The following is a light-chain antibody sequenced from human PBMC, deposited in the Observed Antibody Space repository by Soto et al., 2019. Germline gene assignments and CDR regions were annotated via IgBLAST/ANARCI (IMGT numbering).Light chain of an antibody. CDR3: QQSYGAPIT. J-gene: IGKJ5*01. Sequence: GDRVTITCRASQSVSLYLNWYQQKPGKAPKLLISSASSLQSGVPARFSGSGSGADFTLSITSLQPEDFATYYCQQSYGAPITFGQGTRLEIK. V-gene: IGKV1-39*01. CDR2: SAS. CDR1: QSVSLY.